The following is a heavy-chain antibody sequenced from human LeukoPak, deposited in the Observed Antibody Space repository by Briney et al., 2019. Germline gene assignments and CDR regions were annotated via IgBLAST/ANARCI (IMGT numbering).Heavy chain of an antibody. CDR1: GFTVSSNY. J-gene: IGHJ4*01. D-gene: IGHD3-10*01. CDR2: IYSGGST. V-gene: IGHV3-66*01. CDR3: ARLSAMLRGPEPIYYFDY. Sequence: GGSLRLSCAASGFTVSSNYMSWVRQTPGKGLEWVSVIYSGGSTYYADSVKGRFTISRDNSKNSLYLQMNSLRAEDTAMYYCARLSAMLRGPEPIYYFDYWGQGTLVTVSS.